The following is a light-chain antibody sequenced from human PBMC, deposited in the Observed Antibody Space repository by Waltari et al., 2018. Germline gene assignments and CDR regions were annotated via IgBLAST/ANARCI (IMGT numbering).Light chain of an antibody. CDR3: QQYGNWPGT. V-gene: IGKV3-15*01. CDR2: DAS. J-gene: IGKJ1*01. Sequence: EIVMTQSPATLSVSPGERATLSCRASQSVNSNLAWYQQKPGQAPRLLSYDASTRATTIPARFSGSGSGTEFTLTISSMQSEDFAVYYCQQYGNWPGTFGQGTKLDIK. CDR1: QSVNSN.